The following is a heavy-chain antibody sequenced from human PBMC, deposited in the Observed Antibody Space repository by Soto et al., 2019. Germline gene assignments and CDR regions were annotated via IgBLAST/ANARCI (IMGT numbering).Heavy chain of an antibody. Sequence: QVQLVESGGGVVQPGRSLRLSGVDSGFALSGYAVHWAREAPGKGLEWVSLISFDGTKKFYADSVKGRFTISRDNSKNTVYLQMDSLRPEDTAVYYCARDRGDGVWFGPYGMDVWGQGTAVSVTS. CDR1: GFALSGYA. J-gene: IGHJ6*02. CDR2: ISFDGTKK. CDR3: ARDRGDGVWFGPYGMDV. D-gene: IGHD3-10*01. V-gene: IGHV3-30-3*01.